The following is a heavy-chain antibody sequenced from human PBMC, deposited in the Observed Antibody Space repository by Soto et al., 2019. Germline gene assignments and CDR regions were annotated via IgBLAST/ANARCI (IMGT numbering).Heavy chain of an antibody. D-gene: IGHD3-22*01. J-gene: IGHJ4*02. V-gene: IGHV3-23*01. CDR2: ISGSGGST. Sequence: LRLSCAASGFTFSSYAMSWVRQAPGKVLEWVSAISGSGGSTYYADSVKGRFTISRDNSKNTLYLQMNSLRAEDTAVYYCAKDLATHSSGYDYFDYWGQGTLVTVSS. CDR1: GFTFSSYA. CDR3: AKDLATHSSGYDYFDY.